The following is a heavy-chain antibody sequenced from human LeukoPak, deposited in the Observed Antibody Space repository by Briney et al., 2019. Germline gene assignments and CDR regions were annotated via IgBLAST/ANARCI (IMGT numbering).Heavy chain of an antibody. D-gene: IGHD6-19*01. V-gene: IGHV1-69*04. Sequence: SVKVSCKASGYTFTSYGINWVRQAPGQGLEWMGRIIPILGIANYAQKFQGRVTITADKSTSTAYMELSSLRSEDTAVYYCARGSSSGWTGDGEYWGQGTLVTVSS. J-gene: IGHJ4*02. CDR3: ARGSSSGWTGDGEY. CDR1: GYTFTSYG. CDR2: IIPILGIA.